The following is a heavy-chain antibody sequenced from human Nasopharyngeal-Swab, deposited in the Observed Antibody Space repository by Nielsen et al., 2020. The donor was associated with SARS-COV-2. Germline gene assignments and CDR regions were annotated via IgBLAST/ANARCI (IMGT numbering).Heavy chain of an antibody. D-gene: IGHD6-19*01. J-gene: IGHJ4*02. V-gene: IGHV4-34*01. CDR3: ARGRSSGWYHYYFDY. CDR1: GGSISGYY. Sequence: GSLSLSCAVYGGSISGYYWSWIRQPPGKGLEWIGEISHYGSTNYNPSLKSRVTISVDTSKNQFSLKLSSVTAADTAVYYCARGRSSGWYHYYFDYWGQGTLVTVSS. CDR2: ISHYGST.